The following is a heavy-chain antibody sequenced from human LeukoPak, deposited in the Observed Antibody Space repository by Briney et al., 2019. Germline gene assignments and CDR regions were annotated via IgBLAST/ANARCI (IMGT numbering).Heavy chain of an antibody. CDR2: ISGSGGST. CDR3: AKAGIRYDSSGYYDY. CDR1: GFTFSSYA. D-gene: IGHD3-22*01. V-gene: IGHV3-23*01. Sequence: PGGSLRLSCAASGFTFSSYAMSWVRQAPWKGLDGVSAISGSGGSTYYADSVKGRFTISRDNSKNTLYLQMNSLRAEDTAVYYCAKAGIRYDSSGYYDYWGQGTLVAVSS. J-gene: IGHJ4*02.